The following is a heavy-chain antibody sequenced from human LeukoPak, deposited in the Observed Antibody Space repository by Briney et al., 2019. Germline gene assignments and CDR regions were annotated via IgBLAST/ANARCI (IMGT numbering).Heavy chain of an antibody. V-gene: IGHV1-69*06. CDR2: IIPIFGTA. D-gene: IGHD6-19*01. CDR3: ARVPYSSGRHRTQIGWFDP. CDR1: GYSFTTYA. J-gene: IGHJ5*02. Sequence: GASVKVSCKASGYSFTTYAMNWVRQAPGQGLEWMGGIIPIFGTANYAQKFQGRVTITADKSTSIAYMELSSLRSEDTAVYYCARVPYSSGRHRTQIGWFDPWGQGTLVTVSS.